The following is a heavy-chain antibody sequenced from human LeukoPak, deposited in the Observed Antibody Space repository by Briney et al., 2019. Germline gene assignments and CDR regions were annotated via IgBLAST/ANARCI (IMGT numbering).Heavy chain of an antibody. CDR1: GYSFTNNW. J-gene: IGHJ4*02. D-gene: IGHD2-15*01. CDR2: IYPGDSDT. V-gene: IGHV5-51*01. CDR3: ARRAQYCSGGSCSIDY. Sequence: LGESLKISCKGSGYSFTNNWIGWVRQMPGKGLEWMGIIYPGDSDTRYSPSFQGQVIISADKPISTAYLQWSSLKASDTAVYYCARRAQYCSGGSCSIDYWGQGTLVTVSS.